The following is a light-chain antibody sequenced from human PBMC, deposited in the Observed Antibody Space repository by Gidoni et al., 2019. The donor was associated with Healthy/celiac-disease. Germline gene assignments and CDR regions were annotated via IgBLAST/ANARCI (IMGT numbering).Light chain of an antibody. J-gene: IGLJ3*02. CDR2: SNN. Sequence: QSVLTQPPSASGTPGQRVTISCSGSSSNIGSNTVNWYQQLPGTAPKLLIYSNNQRPSGVPDRFSGSKSGTSASLAISGLQSDDEADYYCAAWDDSLKWVFGGGTKLTVL. CDR1: SSNIGSNT. CDR3: AAWDDSLKWV. V-gene: IGLV1-44*01.